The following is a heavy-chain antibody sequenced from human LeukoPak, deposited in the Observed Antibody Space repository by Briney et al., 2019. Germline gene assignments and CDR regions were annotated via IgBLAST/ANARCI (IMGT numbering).Heavy chain of an antibody. CDR1: GFTFSSYS. Sequence: GGSLRLSCAASGFTFSSYSMNWVRQAPGKGLEWVSSLSSSSSYKYYADSVKGRFTISRDNAKNSLYLQMNSLRAEDTAVYYCARVPYCSSTSCLSPGGYWGQGTLVTVSS. D-gene: IGHD2-2*01. J-gene: IGHJ4*02. CDR3: ARVPYCSSTSCLSPGGY. V-gene: IGHV3-21*01. CDR2: LSSSSSYK.